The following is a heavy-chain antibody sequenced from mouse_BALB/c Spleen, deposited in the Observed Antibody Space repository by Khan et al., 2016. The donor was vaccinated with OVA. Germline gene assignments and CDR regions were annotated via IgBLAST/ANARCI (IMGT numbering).Heavy chain of an antibody. CDR3: ARSVTITTVVATDFDY. CDR1: GYSITSDYA. D-gene: IGHD1-1*01. Sequence: EVQLQEPGPRLVKPSQSLSLTCTVTGYSITSDYAWNWIRQFPENKLEWMGYISYSGRTSYNPSPKSRISITRDTSKNQFFLQLHSVTTEDTATYYCARSVTITTVVATDFDYWGQGTTLTVSS. J-gene: IGHJ2*01. V-gene: IGHV3-2*02. CDR2: ISYSGRT.